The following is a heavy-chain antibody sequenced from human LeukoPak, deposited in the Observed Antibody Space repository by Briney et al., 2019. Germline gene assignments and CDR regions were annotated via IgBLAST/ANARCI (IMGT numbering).Heavy chain of an antibody. CDR1: GFSLSTSGVG. V-gene: IGHV2-5*02. J-gene: IGHJ4*02. CDR3: AQRTRNFYDSSALGFDY. Sequence: SGPTLVKPTQTLTLTCTFSGFSLSTSGVGVGWIRQPPGKALEWLALIYWDDDKRYSPSLKSRLTITKDTSKNQVVLTMTNMDPFDTATLYCAQRTRNFYDSSALGFDYWGQGTLVTVSS. CDR2: IYWDDDK. D-gene: IGHD3-22*01.